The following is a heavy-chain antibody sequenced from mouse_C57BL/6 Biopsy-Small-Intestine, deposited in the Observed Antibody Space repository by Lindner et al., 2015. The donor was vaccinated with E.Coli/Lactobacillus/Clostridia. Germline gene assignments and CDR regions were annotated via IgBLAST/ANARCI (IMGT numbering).Heavy chain of an antibody. CDR2: IHTFNGNI. J-gene: IGHJ4*01. CDR1: GYTFTRYG. V-gene: IGHV1-81*01. CDR3: ARGAGWSQVFDN. Sequence: SVKVSCKASGYTFTRYGVSWMRQVPGQGLEWLGWIHTFNGNINYAREFRDRVTMTRDTETNTVYMELRNLRSDDTALYYCARGAGWSQVFDNWGQGTQVTVSS. D-gene: IGHD1-1*02.